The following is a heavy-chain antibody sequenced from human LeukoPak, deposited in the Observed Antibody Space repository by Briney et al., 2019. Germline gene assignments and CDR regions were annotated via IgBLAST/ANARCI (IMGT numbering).Heavy chain of an antibody. V-gene: IGHV3-7*01. D-gene: IGHD5-24*01. CDR3: AKGGRDGPTGSAFDY. J-gene: IGHJ4*02. Sequence: PEGSLRLSCAGSGFTFSDFWMTWVRQTPGKGLEWVANIKEDGTEKNLVDSVKGRFTISRDNSKNTLYLQMNSLRAEDTAVYYCAKGGRDGPTGSAFDYWGQGTLVTVSS. CDR2: IKEDGTEK. CDR1: GFTFSDFW.